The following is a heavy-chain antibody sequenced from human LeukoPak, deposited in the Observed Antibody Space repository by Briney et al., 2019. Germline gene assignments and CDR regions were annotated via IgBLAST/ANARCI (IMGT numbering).Heavy chain of an antibody. J-gene: IGHJ4*02. CDR3: ATLTTVVTSNDY. Sequence: VKVSCKVSGYTFTDYYMHWVRQAPGKGLEWMGPVNTEDGETIYAEKFQGRVTITADTSTDTAYMELSSLRSEDTAVYYCATLTTVVTSNDYWGQGTLVTVSS. CDR2: VNTEDGET. CDR1: GYTFTDYY. D-gene: IGHD4-23*01. V-gene: IGHV1-69-2*01.